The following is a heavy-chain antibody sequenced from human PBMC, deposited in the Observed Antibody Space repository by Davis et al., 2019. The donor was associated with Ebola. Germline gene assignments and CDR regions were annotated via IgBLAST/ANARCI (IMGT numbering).Heavy chain of an antibody. D-gene: IGHD6-13*01. V-gene: IGHV4-59*12. Sequence: MPSETLSLTCTVSGGSISSYYWTWIRQPPGRGLEWIGYIYNSGNTNYNPSLKSRVTMSVDTSKNQFSLKLSSVTAADTAVYYCARIAAAGTPLYYYYGMDVWGQGTTVTVSS. CDR3: ARIAAAGTPLYYYYGMDV. CDR1: GGSISSYY. J-gene: IGHJ6*02. CDR2: IYNSGNT.